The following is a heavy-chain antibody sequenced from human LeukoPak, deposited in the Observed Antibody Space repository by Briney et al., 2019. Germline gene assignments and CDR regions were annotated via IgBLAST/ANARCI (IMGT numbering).Heavy chain of an antibody. D-gene: IGHD1-26*01. CDR1: GGSISSSSYY. CDR2: IYYSGST. J-gene: IGHJ3*02. CDR3: ARGVGARWREDSGAFDI. Sequence: PSETLSLTCTVSGGSISSSSYYWGWIRQPPGKGLEWIGSIYYSGSTYYNPSLKSRVTISVDTSKNQFSLKLSSVTAADTAVYYCARGVGARWREDSGAFDIWGQGTMVTVSS. V-gene: IGHV4-39*07.